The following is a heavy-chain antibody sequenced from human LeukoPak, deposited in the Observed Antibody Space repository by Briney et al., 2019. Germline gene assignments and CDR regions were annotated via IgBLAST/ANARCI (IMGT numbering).Heavy chain of an antibody. V-gene: IGHV3-30*02. CDR3: AKDSSGIVVARAAYYMDV. CDR2: IRYDGSNK. CDR1: GFTFSYYG. J-gene: IGHJ6*03. Sequence: PGGSLRLSCAASGFTFSYYGMHWVRQAPGKGLEWVAFIRYDGSNKYYADSLKGRFTISRDNSKNMLYLQMNSLRAEDSATYFCAKDSSGIVVARAAYYMDVWGKGTTVTISS. D-gene: IGHD3-22*01.